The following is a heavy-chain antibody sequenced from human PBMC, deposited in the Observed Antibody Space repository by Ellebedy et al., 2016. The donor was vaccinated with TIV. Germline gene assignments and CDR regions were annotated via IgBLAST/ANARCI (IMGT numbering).Heavy chain of an antibody. J-gene: IGHJ4*02. CDR2: IFSNDKE. V-gene: IGHV2-26*01. D-gene: IGHD2-21*02. CDR3: EQALYYCGGDCSYNFDY. CDR1: GFSLANLIMG. Sequence: SGPTLVKPKETLTLTCTVSGFSLANLIMGVSWIRQRPGKALEWLAHIFSNDKESYSTSLRSRLSISKDTSKSQVILTMTNVDPVDTATYYCEQALYYCGGDCSYNFDYWGQGAVVTVSS.